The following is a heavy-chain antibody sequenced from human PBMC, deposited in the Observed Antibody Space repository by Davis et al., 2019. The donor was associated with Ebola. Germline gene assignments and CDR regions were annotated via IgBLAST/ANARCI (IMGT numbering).Heavy chain of an antibody. CDR1: GFTFSSYA. CDR2: ISGSGGST. V-gene: IGHV3-23*01. D-gene: IGHD1-26*01. Sequence: GGSLRLSCAASGFTFSSYAMSWVRQAPGKGLEWVSAISGSGGSTYYADSVKGRFTISRDNSKNTLNLQMNSLKTEDTAVYYCTSGSYYAGGWSDYWGQGTLVTVSS. CDR3: TSGSYYAGGWSDY. J-gene: IGHJ4*02.